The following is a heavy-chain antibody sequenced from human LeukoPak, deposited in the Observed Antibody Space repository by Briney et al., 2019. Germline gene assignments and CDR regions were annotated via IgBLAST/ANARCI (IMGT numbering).Heavy chain of an antibody. D-gene: IGHD7-27*01. V-gene: IGHV3-7*01. CDR1: GFTFSTYW. J-gene: IGHJ4*02. CDR2: IKQDGSET. CDR3: ARGEASVTGDDY. Sequence: PGGSLRLSCAASGFTFSTYWMTWVRQAPGKGLEWVANIKQDGSETYYVDSVKGRFTVSRDNPKNSLYLQMNSLRAEDTALYYCARGEASVTGDDYWGQGTLVTVSS.